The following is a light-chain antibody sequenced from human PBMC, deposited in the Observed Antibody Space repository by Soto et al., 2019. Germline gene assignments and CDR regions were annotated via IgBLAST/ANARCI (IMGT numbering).Light chain of an antibody. V-gene: IGKV3-11*01. CDR2: DAS. CDR1: QTFSSH. J-gene: IGKJ5*01. Sequence: EIVLTQSPATLSLSPGERATLSCRASQTFSSHLAWYQQKPGQAPRLLIYDASKRATGIPARFSGRGYGTDFTLTISTLEPEDFAVYYCQKRSNWPPVSTFGQGTRLEIK. CDR3: QKRSNWPPVST.